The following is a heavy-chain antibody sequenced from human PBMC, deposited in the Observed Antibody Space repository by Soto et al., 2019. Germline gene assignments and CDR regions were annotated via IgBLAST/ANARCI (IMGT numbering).Heavy chain of an antibody. V-gene: IGHV3-7*01. CDR3: ARDDFWSGYTNYYYYYYMDV. J-gene: IGHJ6*03. Sequence: EVQLVESGGGLVQPGGSLRLSCAASGFTFSSYWMSWVRQAPGKGLEWVANIKQDGSEKYYVDSVKGRFTISRDNAKNSLYLQMNSLRAEDTAVYYCARDDFWSGYTNYYYYYYMDVWGKGTTVTVSS. CDR1: GFTFSSYW. CDR2: IKQDGSEK. D-gene: IGHD3-3*01.